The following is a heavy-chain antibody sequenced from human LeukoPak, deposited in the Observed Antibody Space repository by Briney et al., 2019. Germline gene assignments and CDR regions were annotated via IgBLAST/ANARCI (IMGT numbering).Heavy chain of an antibody. CDR1: GFTFSSYG. Sequence: PGGSLRLSCAASGFTFSSYGVHWVRQAPGEGLEWVAFIRYDGSNKYYADSVKGRFTISRDNSKNTLYLQMNSLRAEDTAVYYCAKDMTTATGFVDYWGQGTLVTVSS. CDR2: IRYDGSNK. CDR3: AKDMTTATGFVDY. J-gene: IGHJ4*02. D-gene: IGHD4-17*01. V-gene: IGHV3-30*02.